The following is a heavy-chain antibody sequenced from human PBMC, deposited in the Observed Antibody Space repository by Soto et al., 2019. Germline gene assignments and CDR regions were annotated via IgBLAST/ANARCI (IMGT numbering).Heavy chain of an antibody. Sequence: QITLKESGPTLVKPTQTLTLTCTFSGFSLSTSGVGVGWIRQPPGKALEWLALIYWDDDKRYSPSLKSRLTITKDTSQNQVVLTMTNMDPVDTATYYCAHSTATPVPNWFDPWGQGTLVTVSS. V-gene: IGHV2-5*02. CDR3: AHSTATPVPNWFDP. CDR2: IYWDDDK. J-gene: IGHJ5*02. CDR1: GFSLSTSGVG. D-gene: IGHD5-12*01.